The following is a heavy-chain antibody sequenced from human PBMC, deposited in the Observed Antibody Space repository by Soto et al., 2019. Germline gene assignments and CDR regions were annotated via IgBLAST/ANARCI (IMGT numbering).Heavy chain of an antibody. D-gene: IGHD3-10*01. CDR1: GGTFSSYT. V-gene: IGHV1-69*02. CDR3: ALARFTGYFDY. CDR2: IIPILGIA. J-gene: IGHJ4*02. Sequence: QVQLVQSGAEVKKPGSSVKVSCKASGGTFSSYTISWVRQAPGQGLEWMGRIIPILGIANYAQKFQGRVTITADKSTSTAYMELSSLSSEDTAVYYCALARFTGYFDYWGQGTLVTVSS.